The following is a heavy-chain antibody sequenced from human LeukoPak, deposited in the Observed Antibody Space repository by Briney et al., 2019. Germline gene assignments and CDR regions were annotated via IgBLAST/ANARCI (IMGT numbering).Heavy chain of an antibody. CDR3: AREIGPIQLHLWGSAFDY. Sequence: GASVKVSCKASRYTFTNYYFHWVRQAPGQGLEWMGIINPSGGSTSYAQKFQGRVTMTRDTSTSTVYMKLRRLRSEDTGVYYCAREIGPIQLHLWGSAFDYWGQGTLVTVSS. D-gene: IGHD5-18*01. J-gene: IGHJ4*01. V-gene: IGHV1-46*01. CDR1: RYTFTNYY. CDR2: INPSGGST.